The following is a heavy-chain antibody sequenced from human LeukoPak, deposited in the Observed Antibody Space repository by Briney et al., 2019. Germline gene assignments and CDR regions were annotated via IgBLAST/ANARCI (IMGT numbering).Heavy chain of an antibody. CDR1: GFTVSSNY. Sequence: GGSLRLSCAASGFTVSSNYMSWVRQAPGKGLEWVSVIYSGGSTYYADSVKGRFTISRDNSKNTLYLQMNSLRAEDTAVYYCARFGYSSGWQTEGFDYWGQGTLVTVSS. V-gene: IGHV3-53*01. J-gene: IGHJ4*02. CDR3: ARFGYSSGWQTEGFDY. CDR2: IYSGGST. D-gene: IGHD6-19*01.